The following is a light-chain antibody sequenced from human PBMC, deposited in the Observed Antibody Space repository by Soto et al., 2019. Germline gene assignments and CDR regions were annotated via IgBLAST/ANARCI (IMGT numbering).Light chain of an antibody. CDR1: QDISDF. CDR2: AAS. Sequence: DIQMTQSPSSLSASIGDRVTFTCRASQDISDFLGWYQQKAGQVPRLLIYAASTLQSGVPSRFSGSGSGTEFTLIISSLQPEDVANYYCKNYKSAPLTFGGGTKVDIK. CDR3: KNYKSAPLT. J-gene: IGKJ4*01. V-gene: IGKV1-27*01.